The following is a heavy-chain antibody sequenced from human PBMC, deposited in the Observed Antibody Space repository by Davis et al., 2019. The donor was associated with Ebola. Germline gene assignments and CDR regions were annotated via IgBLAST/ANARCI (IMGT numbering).Heavy chain of an antibody. CDR1: GGSISSNY. CDR3: ARGNYGDYIVLYYYNMDV. Sequence: MPSETLSLTCTVSGGSISSNYWSWIRQSPGKGLEWIGEIYHGGITKYNPSLKSRVTMSVDTSKNQFSLKLSSVTAADTAVYYCARGNYGDYIVLYYYNMDVWGQGTTVTVSS. J-gene: IGHJ6*02. CDR2: IYHGGIT. D-gene: IGHD4-17*01. V-gene: IGHV4-59*01.